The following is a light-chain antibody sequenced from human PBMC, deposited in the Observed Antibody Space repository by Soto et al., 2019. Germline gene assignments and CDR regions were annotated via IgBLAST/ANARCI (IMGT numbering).Light chain of an antibody. CDR1: KLGDKY. CDR3: QAWDSSSYVV. Sequence: YELTQPPSVSVSPGQTASITCSGDKLGDKYACWYQQKPGQSPVLVIYQDSKRPSGIPERFSGSNSGNTATLTISGTQAMDEADYYCQAWDSSSYVVFGGGTKLTVL. V-gene: IGLV3-1*01. J-gene: IGLJ2*01. CDR2: QDS.